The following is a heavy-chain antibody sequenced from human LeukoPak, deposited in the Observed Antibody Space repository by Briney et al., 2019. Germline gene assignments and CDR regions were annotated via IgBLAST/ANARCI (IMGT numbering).Heavy chain of an antibody. CDR1: GGSISSGGYY. V-gene: IGHV4-31*03. J-gene: IGHJ1*01. CDR3: ARSITSSWYGDFQH. Sequence: PSQTLSLTCTVSGGSISSGGYYWSWIRQHPGKGLEWIGYIYYSGSTYYNPSLKSRVTISVDTSKNQFSLNLSSVTAADTAVYYCARSITSSWYGDFQHWGQGTLVTVSS. CDR2: IYYSGST. D-gene: IGHD6-13*01.